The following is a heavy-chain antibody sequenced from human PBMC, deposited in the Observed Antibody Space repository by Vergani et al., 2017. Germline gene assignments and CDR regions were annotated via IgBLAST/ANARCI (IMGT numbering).Heavy chain of an antibody. CDR2: IYTSGST. V-gene: IGHV4-59*10. J-gene: IGHJ3*02. CDR3: RGSGSYYNVGAFDI. Sequence: QVQLQQWGAGLLKPSETLSLTCAVYGGSFSGYYWSWIRQPAGKGLEWIGRIYTSGSTNYNPSLKSRVTISVDTSKNQFSLKLSSVTAADTAVYYCRGSGSYYNVGAFDIWGQGTMVTVSS. CDR1: GGSFSGYY. D-gene: IGHD3-10*01.